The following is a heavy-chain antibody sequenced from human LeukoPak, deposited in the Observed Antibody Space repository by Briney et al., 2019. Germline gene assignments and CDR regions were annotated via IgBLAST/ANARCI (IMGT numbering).Heavy chain of an antibody. D-gene: IGHD6-13*01. CDR2: ISYDGSNK. J-gene: IGHJ4*02. V-gene: IGHV3-30*04. Sequence: LTGGSLRLSCAASGFIFSTYTMHWVRQAPGKGLEWVAVISYDGSNKYYADSVKGRFTISRDNSKNTLYLQMNSLRAEDTAVYYCASPDVWEQQPRLFDYWGQGTLVTVSS. CDR3: ASPDVWEQQPRLFDY. CDR1: GFIFSTYT.